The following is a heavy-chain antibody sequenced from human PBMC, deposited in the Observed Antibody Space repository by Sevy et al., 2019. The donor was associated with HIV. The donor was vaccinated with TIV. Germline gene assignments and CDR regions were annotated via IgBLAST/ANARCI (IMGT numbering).Heavy chain of an antibody. CDR2: ITSSSSTI. CDR1: GFRFISFS. D-gene: IGHD4-17*01. Sequence: GGSLRLSCAASGFRFISFSMNWVRQAPGKGLEWVSYITSSSSTIFYADSVKGRFTISRDNAKNSLYLQMSSLRDEDTAVYYCARAQADYGDFGGHFDHWGQGSLVTVSS. CDR3: ARAQADYGDFGGHFDH. V-gene: IGHV3-48*02. J-gene: IGHJ4*02.